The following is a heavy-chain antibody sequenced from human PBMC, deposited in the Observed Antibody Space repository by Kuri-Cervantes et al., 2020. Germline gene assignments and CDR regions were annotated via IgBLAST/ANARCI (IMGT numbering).Heavy chain of an antibody. J-gene: IGHJ6*03. D-gene: IGHD4-17*01. CDR2: IYYSGST. CDR3: ARVIITDYGDYVGYYYYYYMDV. CDR1: GASVSSGIYY. Sequence: GSLRLSCNVFGASVSSGIYYWSWIRQPPGKGLEWIGYIYYSGSTNYNPSLKSRVTISVDTSKNQFSLKLSSVTAADTAVYYCARVIITDYGDYVGYYYYYYMDVWGKGTTVTVSS. V-gene: IGHV4-61*01.